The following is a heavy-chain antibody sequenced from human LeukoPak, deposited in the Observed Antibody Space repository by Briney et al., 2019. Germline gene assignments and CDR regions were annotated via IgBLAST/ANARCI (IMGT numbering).Heavy chain of an antibody. CDR2: IYYSGST. V-gene: IGHV4-39*01. Sequence: SETLSLTCTVSGGSISSSSYYWGWIRQPPGKGLEWIGSIYYSGSTYYNPSLKGRVTISVDTSKNQFSLKLSSVTAADTAVYYCARRLLTVTTPPFDYWGQGTLVTVSS. D-gene: IGHD4-17*01. CDR1: GGSISSSSYY. J-gene: IGHJ4*02. CDR3: ARRLLTVTTPPFDY.